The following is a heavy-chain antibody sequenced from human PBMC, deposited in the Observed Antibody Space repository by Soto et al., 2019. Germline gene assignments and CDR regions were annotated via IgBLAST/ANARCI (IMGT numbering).Heavy chain of an antibody. V-gene: IGHV4-59*01. CDR1: GGSISSYY. CDR2: IYYSGST. J-gene: IGHJ4*02. Sequence: SETLSLTCTVSGGSISSYYWSLIRQPPGKGLEWIGYIYYSGSTNYNPSLKSRVTISVDTSKNQFSLKLSSVTAADTAVYYCARGGDDYGDSDLDYWGQGTLVTVSS. D-gene: IGHD4-17*01. CDR3: ARGGDDYGDSDLDY.